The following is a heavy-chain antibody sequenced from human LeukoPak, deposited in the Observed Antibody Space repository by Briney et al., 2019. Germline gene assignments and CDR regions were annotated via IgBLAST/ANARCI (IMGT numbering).Heavy chain of an antibody. CDR3: AKVPSEKGSGWYFDY. CDR2: ISTSGGTT. V-gene: IGHV3-23*01. Sequence: GGSLRLSCAASGFTLRSYAMSWVRQAPGKGLEWVSAISTSGGTTYYSDSVKGRFTISRDNSKNTLYLQMNSLRAEDTAVYYCAKVPSEKGSGWYFDYWGQGTLVTVSS. J-gene: IGHJ4*02. CDR1: GFTLRSYA. D-gene: IGHD6-19*01.